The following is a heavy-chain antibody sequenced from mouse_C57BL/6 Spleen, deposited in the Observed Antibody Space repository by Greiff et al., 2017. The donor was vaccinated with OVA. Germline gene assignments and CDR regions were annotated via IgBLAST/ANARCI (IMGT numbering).Heavy chain of an antibody. V-gene: IGHV1-55*01. J-gene: IGHJ4*01. D-gene: IGHD1-1*01. CDR1: GYTFTSYW. Sequence: QVQLQQPGAELVKPGASVKMSCKASGYTFTSYWITWVKQRPGQGLEWIGDIYPGSGSTNYNEKFKSKATLTVDTSSSTAYMQLSSLTSEDSAVYYCARADYGSSGDAMDYWGQGTSVTVSS. CDR2: IYPGSGST. CDR3: ARADYGSSGDAMDY.